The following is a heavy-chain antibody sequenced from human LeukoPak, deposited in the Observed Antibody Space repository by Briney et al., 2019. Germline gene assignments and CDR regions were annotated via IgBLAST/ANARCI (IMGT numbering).Heavy chain of an antibody. D-gene: IGHD1-14*01. J-gene: IGHJ6*03. V-gene: IGHV4-59*01. CDR3: ARASITYYYYYYMGV. CDR2: IHYSGST. Sequence: SETLSLTCAVSGGSITNYYWTWIRQPPGKGLEWIGYIHYSGSTNYNPSLKSRVTISVDTSKNQFSLKLSSVTAADTAVYYCARASITYYYYYYMGVWGKGTTVTVSS. CDR1: GGSITNYY.